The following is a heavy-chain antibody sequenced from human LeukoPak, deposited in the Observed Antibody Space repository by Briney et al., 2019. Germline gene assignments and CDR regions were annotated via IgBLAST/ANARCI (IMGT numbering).Heavy chain of an antibody. CDR1: GFTFSSYS. CDR2: IRSSGSTI. J-gene: IGHJ4*02. V-gene: IGHV3-48*02. D-gene: IGHD2-21*02. Sequence: GGSLRLSCAASGFTFSSYSMNWVRQAPGKGLEWVSYIRSSGSTIYYADSVKGRFTISRDNAKNSLYLQMNSLRDEDTAVYYCATDYIVVVTATAVYDYWGQGTLVTVSS. CDR3: ATDYIVVVTATAVYDY.